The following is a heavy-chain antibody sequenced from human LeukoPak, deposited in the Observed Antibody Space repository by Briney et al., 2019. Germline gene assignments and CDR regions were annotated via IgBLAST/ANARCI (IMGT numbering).Heavy chain of an antibody. J-gene: IGHJ5*02. Sequence: PSGTLSLTCAVSGGSISSNDWWSWVRQPPGKGLECIGEIYHTGSTNYNPSLKSRVTISVDTSKNQFSLKLSSVTAADTAVYYCARGRGYSYGRSNWFDPWGQGTLVTVSS. CDR3: ARGRGYSYGRSNWFDP. CDR1: GGSISSNDW. CDR2: IYHTGST. D-gene: IGHD5-18*01. V-gene: IGHV4-4*02.